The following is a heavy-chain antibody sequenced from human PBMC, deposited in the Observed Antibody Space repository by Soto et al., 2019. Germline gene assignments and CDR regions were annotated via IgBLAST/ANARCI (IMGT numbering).Heavy chain of an antibody. D-gene: IGHD3-3*01. J-gene: IGHJ4*02. CDR3: VRDQGYDFWSGYYSRYYFDY. V-gene: IGHV4-59*01. CDR2: IYYSGST. Sequence: ASETLSLTCTVSGGSISSYYWSWIRQPPGKGLEWIGYIYYSGSTNYNPSLKSRVTISVDTSKNQFSLKLSSVTAADTAVYYCVRDQGYDFWSGYYSRYYFDYWGQGTLVTVSS. CDR1: GGSISSYY.